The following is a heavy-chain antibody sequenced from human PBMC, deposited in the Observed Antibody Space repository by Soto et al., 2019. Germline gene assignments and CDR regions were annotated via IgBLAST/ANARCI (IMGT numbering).Heavy chain of an antibody. D-gene: IGHD1-1*01. V-gene: IGHV4-59*01. Sequence: SETLSLTCTVSGGFIWGWIRQSPDKGLEWIGYIYNSGRYNYNPSLESRLTISIDTSKNQFSLRLPSVTAADTAVYYCARTLPNRQLFDSWSQGTLVTVS. CDR1: GGFI. J-gene: IGHJ4*02. CDR3: ARTLPNRQLFDS. CDR2: IYNSGRY.